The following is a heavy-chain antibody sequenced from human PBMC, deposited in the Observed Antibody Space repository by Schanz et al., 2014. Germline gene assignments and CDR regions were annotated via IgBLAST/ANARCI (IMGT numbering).Heavy chain of an antibody. CDR3: ARAKRFGDMDV. D-gene: IGHD3-10*01. Sequence: QVQLVQSGAEVKKPGSSVKVSCKASGGTFSSYTISWVRQAPGQGLEWMGWISPYNGNTNYAPKVQGRVTLTTDTSTSTAYMELRNLRSDDTAVYYCARAKRFGDMDVWGQGTTVTVSS. J-gene: IGHJ6*02. CDR1: GGTFSSYT. CDR2: ISPYNGNT. V-gene: IGHV1-18*01.